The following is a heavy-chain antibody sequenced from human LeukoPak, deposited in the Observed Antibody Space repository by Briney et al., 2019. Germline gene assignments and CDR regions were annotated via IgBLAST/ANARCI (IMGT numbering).Heavy chain of an antibody. D-gene: IGHD3-10*01. V-gene: IGHV3-23*01. J-gene: IGHJ4*02. CDR2: ISDSGART. CDR1: GFTVSSNY. Sequence: GGSLRLSCAASGFTVSSNYMSWVRQAPGKGLEWVSSISDSGARTYYADSVKGRFTISRDNSKNTLYLQMNSLRAEDTALFYCAKEEGSGTCYYWGQGTLVTVSS. CDR3: AKEEGSGTCYY.